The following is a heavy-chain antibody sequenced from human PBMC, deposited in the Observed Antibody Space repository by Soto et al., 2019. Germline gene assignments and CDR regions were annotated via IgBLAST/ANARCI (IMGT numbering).Heavy chain of an antibody. J-gene: IGHJ4*02. CDR2: ISGSGGGP. CDR3: ARGRLQFGY. CDR1: GFTFTSYA. Sequence: PGGSLRLSCAASGFTFTSYAMAWVRQAPGEGLEWVSAISGSGGGPYYADSVKGRFTISRDNSKNTLYLQMNSLRAEDTAVYYCARGRLQFGYWGQGTLVTVSS. D-gene: IGHD5-12*01. V-gene: IGHV3-23*01.